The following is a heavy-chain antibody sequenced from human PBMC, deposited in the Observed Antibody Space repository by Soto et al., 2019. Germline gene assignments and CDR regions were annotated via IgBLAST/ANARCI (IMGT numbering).Heavy chain of an antibody. V-gene: IGHV3-74*01. Sequence: EVQLVESGGGLVQPGGSLRLSCAASGFTFSSHWMHWVRQAPGKGLVWVSSINNDGSGTTYADSVKGRFTISRDNAKNALYLQMNRLKAEETAGYYCARDNKGFDYWGQGTLVTVSS. J-gene: IGHJ4*02. CDR3: ARDNKGFDY. CDR2: INNDGSGT. CDR1: GFTFSSHW.